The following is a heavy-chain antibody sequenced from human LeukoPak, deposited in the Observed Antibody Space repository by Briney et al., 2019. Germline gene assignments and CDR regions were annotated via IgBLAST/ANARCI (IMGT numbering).Heavy chain of an antibody. CDR1: GGTFSSYA. D-gene: IGHD3-16*02. J-gene: IGHJ4*02. V-gene: IGHV1-69*05. CDR3: ARAGGYDYVWGSYRYDY. CDR2: IIPIFVTA. Sequence: SVKVSCKASGGTFSSYAISWVRQAPGQGLEWMGRIIPIFVTANYAQKFQGRVTITTDESTSTAYMELSSLRSEDTAVYYCARAGGYDYVWGSYRYDYWGQGTLVTVSS.